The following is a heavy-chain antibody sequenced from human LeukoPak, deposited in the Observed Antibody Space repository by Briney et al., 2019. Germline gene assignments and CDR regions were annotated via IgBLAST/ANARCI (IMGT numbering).Heavy chain of an antibody. CDR2: IYYSGST. J-gene: IGHJ5*02. V-gene: IGHV4-59*05. Sequence: SETLSLTCTVSGGSISSYYWSWIRQPPGKGLEWIGSIYYSGSTYYNPSLKSRVTISVDTSKNQFSLKLSSVTAADTAVYYCARLQGDYYDSSGYYYVIGWFDPWGQGTLVTVSS. CDR1: GGSISSYY. CDR3: ARLQGDYYDSSGYYYVIGWFDP. D-gene: IGHD3-22*01.